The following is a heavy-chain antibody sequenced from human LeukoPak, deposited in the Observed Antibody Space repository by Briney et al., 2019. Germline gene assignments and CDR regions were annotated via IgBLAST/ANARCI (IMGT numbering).Heavy chain of an antibody. V-gene: IGHV3-74*01. CDR3: AKGYYYGQAGETCDF. CDR1: GFTFSSYW. Sequence: GGSLRLSCAASGFTFSSYWMHWVRQAPGKGLVWVSRINSDGSSTSYADSVKGRFTISRDNAKNTLYLQMNSLRAEDTAVYYCAKGYYYGQAGETCDFWGQGTMVTVSS. J-gene: IGHJ3*01. CDR2: INSDGSST. D-gene: IGHD3-10*01.